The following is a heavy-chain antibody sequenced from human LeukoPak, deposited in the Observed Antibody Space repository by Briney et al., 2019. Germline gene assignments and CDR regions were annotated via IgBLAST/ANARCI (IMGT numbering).Heavy chain of an antibody. V-gene: IGHV1-3*01. CDR3: ARGDYYGSGSYTFDY. J-gene: IGHJ4*02. CDR2: INAGNGNT. D-gene: IGHD3-10*01. CDR1: GYTFTSYA. Sequence: ASVKVSCKASGYTFTSYAMHWVRQAPGQRLEWMGWINAGNGNTKYSQKFQGRVTITRDTSASTAYMELSSLRSEDTAVYCCARGDYYGSGSYTFDYWGQGTLVTVSS.